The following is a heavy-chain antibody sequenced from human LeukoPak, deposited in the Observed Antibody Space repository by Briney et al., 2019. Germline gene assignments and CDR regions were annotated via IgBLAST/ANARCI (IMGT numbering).Heavy chain of an antibody. D-gene: IGHD1-7*01. J-gene: IGHJ5*02. Sequence: SETLSLTXTVSGGSISSGDYYWSRIRQPPGKGLEWIGYIYYSGSTYYNPSLKSRVTISVDTSKNQFSLKLSSVTAADTAVYYCARASWNWWFDPWGQGTLVTVSS. V-gene: IGHV4-30-4*08. CDR1: GGSISSGDYY. CDR3: ARASWNWWFDP. CDR2: IYYSGST.